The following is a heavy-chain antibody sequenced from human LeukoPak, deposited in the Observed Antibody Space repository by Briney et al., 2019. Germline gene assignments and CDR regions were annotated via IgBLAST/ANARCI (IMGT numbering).Heavy chain of an antibody. V-gene: IGHV3-21*05. Sequence: PGGSLRLSCAASGFTFSSHSMNWVRQAPGKGLEWLSYISGSGGDTIYADSVKGRFTISRDNARNSVYLQLNSLRVEDTATYYCAREARSGAYWGQGTLVTVSS. D-gene: IGHD3-3*01. CDR3: AREARSGAY. CDR2: ISGSGGDT. J-gene: IGHJ4*02. CDR1: GFTFSSHS.